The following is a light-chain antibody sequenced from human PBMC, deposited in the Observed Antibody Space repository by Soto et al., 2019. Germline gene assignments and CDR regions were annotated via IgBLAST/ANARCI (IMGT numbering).Light chain of an antibody. J-gene: IGLJ3*02. CDR3: LLSYSGARV. V-gene: IGLV7-46*01. CDR1: TGAVTSGHF. CDR2: DTS. Sequence: QAVVTQKPSLTVSPGGTVSLTCGSSTGAVTSGHFPYWFRQKPGQAPRTLIFDTSNKYSWTPARFSGSLLGDKAALTLSGAQPEDEADYYCLLSYSGARVFGGGTKLTVL.